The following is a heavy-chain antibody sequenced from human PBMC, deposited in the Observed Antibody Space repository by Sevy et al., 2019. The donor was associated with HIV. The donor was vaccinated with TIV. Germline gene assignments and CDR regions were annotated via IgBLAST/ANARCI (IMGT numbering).Heavy chain of an antibody. J-gene: IGHJ4*02. CDR1: GFTFSDFW. V-gene: IGHV3-7*01. D-gene: IGHD6-25*01. CDR2: IRQDGNEI. Sequence: GGSLRLSCKASGFTFSDFWMQWVRQAPGKGLEWVANIRQDGNEIYYGDSVKGRFTISRDNAKNALYLQMDGLRAEDTAVYYCERRYFDLWGQGTLVTVSS. CDR3: ERRYFDL.